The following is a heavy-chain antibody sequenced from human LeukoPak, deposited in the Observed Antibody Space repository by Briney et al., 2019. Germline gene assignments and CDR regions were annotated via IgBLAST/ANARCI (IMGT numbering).Heavy chain of an antibody. Sequence: SVKVSCKASGGTSSSYAISWVRQAPGQGREWMGGIIPIFGTANYAQKFEGRVTITADEYKSTAYMELSSLRSEDTAVYYCARAHLGIAARPGAFDIWGQGTMVTVSS. V-gene: IGHV1-69*13. CDR3: ARAHLGIAARPGAFDI. J-gene: IGHJ3*02. CDR2: IIPIFGTA. CDR1: GGTSSSYA. D-gene: IGHD6-6*01.